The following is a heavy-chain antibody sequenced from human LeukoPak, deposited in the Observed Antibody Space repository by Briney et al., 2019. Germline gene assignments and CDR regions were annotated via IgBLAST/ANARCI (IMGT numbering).Heavy chain of an antibody. V-gene: IGHV3-23*01. J-gene: IGHJ3*02. CDR3: AKASLFDYYYDSSGYCSYDAFDI. CDR2: ISGSGGST. D-gene: IGHD3-22*01. CDR1: GFTFSSYA. Sequence: GGSLRLSCAASGFTFSSYAMSWVRQAPGKGLEWVSAISGSGGSTYYADSVKGRFTISRDNSKNTLYLQMNSLRAEDTAVYYCAKASLFDYYYDSSGYCSYDAFDIWGQGTMVTVSS.